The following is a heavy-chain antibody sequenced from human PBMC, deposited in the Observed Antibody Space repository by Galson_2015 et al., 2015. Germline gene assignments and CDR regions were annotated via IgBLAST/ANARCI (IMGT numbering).Heavy chain of an antibody. Sequence: SLRLSCAASGFTFSSYSMNWVRQAPGKGLEWVSYISSRSNYIHDADSVKGRFTISRDNAKNSLYLQMNSLRAEDTAVYYCAREINWGYAFDFWGQGTMVTVSS. CDR2: ISSRSNYI. V-gene: IGHV3-21*01. D-gene: IGHD7-27*01. CDR1: GFTFSSYS. J-gene: IGHJ3*01. CDR3: AREINWGYAFDF.